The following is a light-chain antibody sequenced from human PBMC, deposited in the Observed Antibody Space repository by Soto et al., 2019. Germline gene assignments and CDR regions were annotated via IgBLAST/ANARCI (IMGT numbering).Light chain of an antibody. V-gene: IGKV4-1*01. J-gene: IGKJ2*01. CDR2: WAS. Sequence: DIVMTQSPDSLAVSLGERATINCKSSQSVLYSSNNKNYLAWYQQKPGQPPKLLIYWASTRESGVPDRFSGRGSWANFTLPLRPLQAEGGGVLLCPQYYNTPPYTFGQGTKLEIK. CDR3: PQYYNTPPYT. CDR1: QSVLYSSNNKNY.